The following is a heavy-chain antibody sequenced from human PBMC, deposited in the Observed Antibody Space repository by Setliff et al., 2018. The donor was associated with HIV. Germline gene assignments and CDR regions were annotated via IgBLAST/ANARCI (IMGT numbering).Heavy chain of an antibody. V-gene: IGHV3-23*01. CDR3: AKDRWGGKPYYFDY. Sequence: PGGSLRLSCAASGFTFTSYAMNWVRQAPGKGLEWVSGISGSGGGTYYADSVKGRFTISRDNSKNTLYLQMNSLRAEDTAVYYCAKDRWGGKPYYFDYWGQGTLVTVSS. D-gene: IGHD7-27*01. CDR1: GFTFTSYA. CDR2: ISGSGGGT. J-gene: IGHJ4*02.